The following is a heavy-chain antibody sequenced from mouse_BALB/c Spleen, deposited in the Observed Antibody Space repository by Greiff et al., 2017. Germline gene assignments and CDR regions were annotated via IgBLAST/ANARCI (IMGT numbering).Heavy chain of an antibody. Sequence: EVQVVESGGGLVQPGGSLKLSCAASGFTFSSYGMSWVRQTPDKRLELVATINSNGGSTYYPDSVKGRFTISRDNAKNTLYLQMSSLKSEDTAMYYCARERGNLDYWGQGTTLTVSS. CDR2: INSNGGST. CDR1: GFTFSSYG. V-gene: IGHV5-6-3*01. J-gene: IGHJ2*01. CDR3: ARERGNLDY. D-gene: IGHD2-1*01.